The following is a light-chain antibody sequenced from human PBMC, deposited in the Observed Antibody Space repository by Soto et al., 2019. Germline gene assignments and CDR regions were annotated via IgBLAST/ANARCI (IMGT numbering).Light chain of an antibody. Sequence: DIQMTQSPSTLSATAGDRVTITCRASQSISSWLAWYQHKPGKAPKLLIYDASNLDSGVPSRFSGSGSGTEFSLTISNLQPDDCATYYCQQYGSSPFTFGPGTKVDIK. J-gene: IGKJ3*01. CDR1: QSISSW. V-gene: IGKV1-5*01. CDR2: DAS. CDR3: QQYGSSPFT.